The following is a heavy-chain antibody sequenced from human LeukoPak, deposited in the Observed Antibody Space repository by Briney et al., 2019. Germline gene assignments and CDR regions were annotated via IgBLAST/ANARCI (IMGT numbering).Heavy chain of an antibody. CDR1: GFIFSNYW. J-gene: IGHJ6*03. CDR2: IKEDVSEK. D-gene: IGHD4-17*01. Sequence: GGSLRLSCAASGFIFSNYWMSWVRQAPGKGLEWVANIKEDVSEKYYVDFVKGRFTISRDNAKNSVFLQMDSLRVEDTAVYYCVRLQRVRSRMLTTVTQDYYYYYMDVWGKGTTVTVSS. CDR3: VRLQRVRSRMLTTVTQDYYYYYMDV. V-gene: IGHV3-7*01.